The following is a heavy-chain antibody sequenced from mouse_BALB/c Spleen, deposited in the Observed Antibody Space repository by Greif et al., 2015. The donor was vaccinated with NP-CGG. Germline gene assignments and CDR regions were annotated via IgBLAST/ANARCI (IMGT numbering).Heavy chain of an antibody. D-gene: IGHD4-1*02. J-gene: IGHJ3*01. CDR3: TINWDWFAD. CDR2: IYPGSGST. CDR1: GYTFTSYW. V-gene: IGHV1S22*01. Sequence: LQESGSELVRPGASVKLSCKASGYTFTSYWMHWVKQRPGQGLEWIGNIYPGSGSTNYDEKFKSKATLTVDTSSSTSYMQLSSLTSEDSAVYYCTINWDWFADWGQGTLVTVSA.